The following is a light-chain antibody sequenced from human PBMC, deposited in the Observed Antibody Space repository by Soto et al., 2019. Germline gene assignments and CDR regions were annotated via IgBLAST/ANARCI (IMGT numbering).Light chain of an antibody. CDR2: ELS. Sequence: SALTXPASVSGSPGQSITISCTGTSSDVAYYNYVSWYQQHPGKAPKLMIYELSNRPSGVSNRFSGSKSGNTASLTISGLQAEDEADYYCSSYTGSSTYVFGTGTKVPVL. J-gene: IGLJ1*01. CDR3: SSYTGSSTYV. V-gene: IGLV2-14*01. CDR1: SSDVAYYNY.